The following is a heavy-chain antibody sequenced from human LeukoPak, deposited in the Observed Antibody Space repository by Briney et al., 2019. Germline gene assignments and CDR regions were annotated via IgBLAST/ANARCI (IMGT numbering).Heavy chain of an antibody. CDR1: GFTFSSYG. V-gene: IGHV3-30*03. CDR3: AATKTFDY. CDR2: ISYDGSNK. Sequence: PGGSLRLSCVASGFTFSSYGMHWVRQTPGKGLEWVAVISYDGSNKHCVDSVKGRFTISRDNSKNTVHLQMNSLRVEDTAVYYCAATKTFDYWGQGTLVTVSS. D-gene: IGHD1-26*01. J-gene: IGHJ4*02.